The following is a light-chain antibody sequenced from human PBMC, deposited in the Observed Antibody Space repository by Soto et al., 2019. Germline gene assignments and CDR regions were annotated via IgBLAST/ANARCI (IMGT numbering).Light chain of an antibody. Sequence: EIVMTQSPATLSVSPGERATLSCRASQSVSSNLAWYHQKPGQVPRLLIYGASTRATGIPARFSGSGSGTEFTITISSLQSEDFAVYYCQQYKNWPHTFGQGTRLEIK. CDR1: QSVSSN. J-gene: IGKJ5*01. V-gene: IGKV3-15*01. CDR3: QQYKNWPHT. CDR2: GAS.